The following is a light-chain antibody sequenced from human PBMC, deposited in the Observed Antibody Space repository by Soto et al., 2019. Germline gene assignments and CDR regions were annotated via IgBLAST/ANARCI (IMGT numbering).Light chain of an antibody. J-gene: IGKJ4*01. CDR1: QSISSW. V-gene: IGKV1-5*03. CDR2: KAS. CDR3: QQYESYPMT. Sequence: DRQMTQYPSTLSASVGDRVTITCRASQSISSWLAWYQQKPGKAPKLLISKASTLQIGGPPRFSGSGSGTEFTLTTSSLQPDDFATYYCQQYESYPMTFGGGTKVEIK.